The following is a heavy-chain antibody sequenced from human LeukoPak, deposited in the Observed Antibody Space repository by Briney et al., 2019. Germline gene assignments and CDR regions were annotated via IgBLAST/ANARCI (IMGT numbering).Heavy chain of an antibody. CDR1: GFTFSGSA. D-gene: IGHD4-23*01. Sequence: PEGSLRLSCAASGFTFSGSAMHWVRQASGKGLEWVGRIRSKADNYATVYAASLKGRFTLSRDDSKNTVYLQMNSLTTEDTALYYCTRPNYGGNSSRHAYWGQGTLVTVSS. CDR2: IRSKADNYAT. J-gene: IGHJ4*02. V-gene: IGHV3-73*01. CDR3: TRPNYGGNSSRHAY.